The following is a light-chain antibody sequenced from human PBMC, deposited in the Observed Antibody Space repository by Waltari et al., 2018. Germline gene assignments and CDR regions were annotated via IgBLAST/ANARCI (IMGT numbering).Light chain of an antibody. CDR3: QNHERLPAM. J-gene: IGKJ1*01. CDR1: QSVSRY. CDR2: GAS. Sequence: EIVLTQSPGTLSLSPGDRATLSCRARQSVSRYLAWYQQKPGQAPRLLIYGASSRAPGLPDRFSGSGSGTDFSLTISRLEPEDFAVYYCQNHERLPAMFGQGTKVEIK. V-gene: IGKV3-20*01.